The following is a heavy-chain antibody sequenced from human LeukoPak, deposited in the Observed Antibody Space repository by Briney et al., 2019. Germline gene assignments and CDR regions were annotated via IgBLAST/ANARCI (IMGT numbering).Heavy chain of an antibody. Sequence: GGALRISCEASGFRLIKYAMQWVRQAPSRGAEWVGGISFDGKKEFYADSVKGRFTISRDNSKNALFLQMNSLQTDDTAIYYCARASMATINYYYFYMDAWGKGTTVTVSS. V-gene: IGHV3-30*04. CDR2: ISFDGKKE. CDR3: ARASMATINYYYFYMDA. D-gene: IGHD5-24*01. J-gene: IGHJ6*03. CDR1: GFRLIKYA.